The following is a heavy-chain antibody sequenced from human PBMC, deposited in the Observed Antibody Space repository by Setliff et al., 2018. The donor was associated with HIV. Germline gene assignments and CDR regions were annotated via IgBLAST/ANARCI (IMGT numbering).Heavy chain of an antibody. V-gene: IGHV4-30-2*01. Sequence: SETLSLTCTVSGGSISSGDYYWSWIRQPPGKGLEWIGYIYHSGSTYYNPSLKSRVTISLDTSQNQFSLKLSSVTAADTAVYFCARVDYGDYDFDYWGQGTLVTVSS. J-gene: IGHJ4*02. D-gene: IGHD4-17*01. CDR2: IYHSGST. CDR3: ARVDYGDYDFDY. CDR1: GGSISSGDYY.